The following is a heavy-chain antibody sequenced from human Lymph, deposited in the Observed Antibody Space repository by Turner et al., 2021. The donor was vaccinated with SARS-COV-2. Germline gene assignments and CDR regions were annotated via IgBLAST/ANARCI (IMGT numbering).Heavy chain of an antibody. Sequence: QVQLQESGPSLGKPLETLALPCTVSGGSMNSNYWSWSRQPPGKRREWIGYIYYRGSTNYNPSLKSRVTISVDTAKNQFSLKLTSVTAADTAIYYCARETVNNWVDPWGQGILVTVSS. V-gene: IGHV4-59*01. CDR3: ARETVNNWVDP. CDR2: IYYRGST. CDR1: GGSMNSNY. D-gene: IGHD2-21*02. J-gene: IGHJ5*02.